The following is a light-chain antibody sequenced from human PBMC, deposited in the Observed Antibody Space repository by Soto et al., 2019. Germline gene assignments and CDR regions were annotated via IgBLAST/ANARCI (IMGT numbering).Light chain of an antibody. CDR1: QSVSSN. CDR2: TTS. CDR3: QQYNNWPRT. V-gene: IGKV3-15*01. Sequence: EIVMTQFPATLSVSPGERATLSCRASQSVSSNLAWYQQKPGQAPRLLIYTTSTRATGIPGRFSGSGSGTEFTLTISSLQSEDFAVYYCQQYNNWPRTFGQGTKVEIK. J-gene: IGKJ1*01.